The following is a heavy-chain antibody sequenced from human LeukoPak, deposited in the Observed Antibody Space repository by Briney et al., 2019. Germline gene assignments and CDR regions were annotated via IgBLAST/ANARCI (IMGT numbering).Heavy chain of an antibody. Sequence: GGSLRLSCAASGFTFSSNGMHWVRQAQGKGLEWVSVISYDVSNKYYADSVKGRFTISRDNSKNTLYLKMNSLRAEDTAVYYCARVGVVGATHWFDPWGQGTLVTVSS. CDR3: ARVGVVGATHWFDP. J-gene: IGHJ5*02. V-gene: IGHV3-30*03. CDR1: GFTFSSNG. CDR2: ISYDVSNK. D-gene: IGHD1-26*01.